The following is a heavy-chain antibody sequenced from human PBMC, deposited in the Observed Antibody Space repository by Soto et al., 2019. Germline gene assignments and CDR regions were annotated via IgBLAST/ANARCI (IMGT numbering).Heavy chain of an antibody. CDR3: AAARRGYSYGPTCDY. D-gene: IGHD5-18*01. V-gene: IGHV3-30*03. J-gene: IGHJ4*02. CDR1: GFTFSSYG. Sequence: GGSLRLSCAASGFTFSSYGMHWVRQAPGKGLEWVAVISYDGSNKYYADSVKGRFTISRDNSKNTLYLQMNSLRAEDTAVYYCAAARRGYSYGPTCDYWGQGTLVTVSS. CDR2: ISYDGSNK.